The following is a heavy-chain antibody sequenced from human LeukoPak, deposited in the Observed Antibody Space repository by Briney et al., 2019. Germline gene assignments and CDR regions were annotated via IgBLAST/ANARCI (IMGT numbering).Heavy chain of an antibody. CDR3: ARAVGTDGYNLWVY. J-gene: IGHJ4*02. V-gene: IGHV4-34*01. Sequence: SETLSLTCAVYGGSFSGYYWSWIRRPPGKGLEWIGEINHSRSTNYNPSLKSRVTISVDTSKNQFSLKLTSVTAADTAVYYCARAVGTDGYNLWVYWGQGTLVTVSS. CDR2: INHSRST. D-gene: IGHD5-24*01. CDR1: GGSFSGYY.